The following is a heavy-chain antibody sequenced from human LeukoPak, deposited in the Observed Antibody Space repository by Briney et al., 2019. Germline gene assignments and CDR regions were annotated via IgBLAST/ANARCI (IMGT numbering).Heavy chain of an antibody. CDR3: ASAPGWSQLIWQDAFDI. Sequence: SETLSLTCTGSGGTISSSSYYWVWIRQPPGKGLEGIGSISYSGRTYSEPSLKSRVTISVDTSKNQFSLKLSSVNAADTAVYYCASAPGWSQLIWQDAFDIWGQGTMVTVSS. CDR2: ISYSGRT. V-gene: IGHV4-39*01. D-gene: IGHD2-2*01. J-gene: IGHJ3*02. CDR1: GGTISSSSYY.